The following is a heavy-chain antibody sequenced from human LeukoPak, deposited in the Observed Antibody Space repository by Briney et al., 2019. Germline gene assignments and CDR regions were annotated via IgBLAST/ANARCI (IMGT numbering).Heavy chain of an antibody. CDR1: GGTFSSYA. CDR3: ARDLLAVAGTRLIDI. CDR2: IIPIFGTA. D-gene: IGHD6-19*01. J-gene: IGHJ3*02. V-gene: IGHV1-69*13. Sequence: SVKVSCKASGGTFSSYAISWVRQAPGQGLEWMGGIIPIFGTANYAQKFQGRVTITADESTSTAYMELSSLRSEDTAVYYCARDLLAVAGTRLIDIWGQGTMVTVSS.